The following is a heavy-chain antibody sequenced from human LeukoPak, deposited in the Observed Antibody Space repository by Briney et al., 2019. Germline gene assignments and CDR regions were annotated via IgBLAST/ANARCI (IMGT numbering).Heavy chain of an antibody. Sequence: PVGSLRLSSAASGFTFSSYGMHWVRQAPGKGLEWVAFIRYDGSNKYYADSVKGRFTISRDNSKNTLYLQMNSLRAEDTAVYYCAKANRRTTIFGVCPRFDYWGQGTLVTVSS. D-gene: IGHD3-3*01. CDR1: GFTFSSYG. J-gene: IGHJ4*02. CDR3: AKANRRTTIFGVCPRFDY. V-gene: IGHV3-30*02. CDR2: IRYDGSNK.